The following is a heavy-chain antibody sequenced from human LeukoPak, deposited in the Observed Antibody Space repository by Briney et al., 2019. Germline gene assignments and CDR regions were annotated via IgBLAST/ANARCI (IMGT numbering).Heavy chain of an antibody. J-gene: IGHJ5*02. CDR3: ARGGDYGGWFDP. D-gene: IGHD4-17*01. CDR1: GFTLSSYW. Sequence: GGSLRLSCAASGFTLSSYWMSWVRQAPGKGLEWVANIKEDGSEKYYVDSVKGRFTISRDNSKNTLYLQMNSLRAEDTAVYYCARGGDYGGWFDPWGQGTLVTVSS. V-gene: IGHV3-7*01. CDR2: IKEDGSEK.